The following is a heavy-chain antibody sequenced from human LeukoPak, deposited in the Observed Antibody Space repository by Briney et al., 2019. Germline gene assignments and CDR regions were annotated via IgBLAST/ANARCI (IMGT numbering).Heavy chain of an antibody. CDR3: ARQTFPNDSSGYYLDY. Sequence: PSETLSLTCTVSGGSISSCYWSWIRQPPGKGLEWIGSIYYSGSTYYNPSLKSRVTISVDTSKNQFSLKLSSVTAADTAVYYCARQTFPNDSSGYYLDYWGQGTLVTVSS. J-gene: IGHJ4*02. CDR2: IYYSGST. V-gene: IGHV4-59*05. D-gene: IGHD3-22*01. CDR1: GGSISSCY.